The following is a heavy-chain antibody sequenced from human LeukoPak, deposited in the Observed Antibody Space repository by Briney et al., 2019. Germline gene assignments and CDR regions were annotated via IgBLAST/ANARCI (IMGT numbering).Heavy chain of an antibody. D-gene: IGHD5-18*01. J-gene: IGHJ4*02. CDR1: GYTFTGYY. CDR3: ARSDTAMADFDY. V-gene: IGHV1-2*02. CDR2: INPNSAGT. Sequence: ASVKVSCKASGYTFTGYYMHWVRQAPGQGLEWMGWINPNSAGTNYAQKFQGRVTMTRDTSISTAYMELSRLRSDDTAVYYCARSDTAMADFDYWGQGTLVTVSS.